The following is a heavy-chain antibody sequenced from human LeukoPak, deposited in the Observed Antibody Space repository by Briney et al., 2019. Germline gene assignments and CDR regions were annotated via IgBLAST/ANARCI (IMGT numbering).Heavy chain of an antibody. V-gene: IGHV6-1*01. CDR2: TYYRSKWYN. D-gene: IGHD3-9*01. Sequence: SQTLSLTCAISGDSVSSNSAAWNWIRQSPSRGLEWLGRTYYRSKWYNDYAVSVKSRITINPDTSKNQFSLQLNSATPEDTAVYYCAREALRYFDWLASTYYFDYWGQGTLVTVSS. J-gene: IGHJ4*02. CDR3: AREALRYFDWLASTYYFDY. CDR1: GDSVSSNSAA.